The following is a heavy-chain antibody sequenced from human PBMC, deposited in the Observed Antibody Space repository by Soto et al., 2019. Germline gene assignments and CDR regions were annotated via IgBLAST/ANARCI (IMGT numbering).Heavy chain of an antibody. CDR3: AKGNTWYNFNY. D-gene: IGHD6-13*01. Sequence: SCAASGFTFSTHAMTWVRQAPGKGLEWVSSIDGSGQTTYYADSVKGRFTISRDNSKNTLYLQVNSLRAEDTATYFCAKGNTWYNFNYWGQGTLVTVSS. V-gene: IGHV3-23*01. CDR2: IDGSGQTT. CDR1: GFTFSTHA. J-gene: IGHJ4*02.